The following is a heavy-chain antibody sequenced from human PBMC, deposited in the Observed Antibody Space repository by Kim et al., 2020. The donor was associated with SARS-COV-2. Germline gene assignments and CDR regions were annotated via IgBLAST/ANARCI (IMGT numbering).Heavy chain of an antibody. CDR1: GGSISSSSYY. J-gene: IGHJ6*02. CDR3: ARQITRSDGYYYYGMDV. D-gene: IGHD5-18*01. CDR2: IYYSGST. V-gene: IGHV4-39*01. Sequence: SETLSLTCTVSGGSISSSSYYWGWIRQPPGKGLEWIGSIYYSGSTYYNPSLKSRVTISVDTSKNQFSLQLSSVTAADTAVYYCARQITRSDGYYYYGMDVWGPGTTVTVSS.